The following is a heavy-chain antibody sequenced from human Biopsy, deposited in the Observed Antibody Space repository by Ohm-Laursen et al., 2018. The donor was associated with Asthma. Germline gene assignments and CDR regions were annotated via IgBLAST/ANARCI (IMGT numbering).Heavy chain of an antibody. D-gene: IGHD2-21*02. CDR2: LFHSGTT. V-gene: IGHV4-30-2*01. J-gene: IGHJ4*02. Sequence: SQTLSLTCAVSGASINSGGYSWNWIRQPPGKGPGLICLLFHSGTTYYNPSLKSRVTISVDRSQRQFSLKVNSVTAADTAVYYCARGWNCGGDCYSLDSWGQGTLVTVSS. CDR1: GASINSGGYS. CDR3: ARGWNCGGDCYSLDS.